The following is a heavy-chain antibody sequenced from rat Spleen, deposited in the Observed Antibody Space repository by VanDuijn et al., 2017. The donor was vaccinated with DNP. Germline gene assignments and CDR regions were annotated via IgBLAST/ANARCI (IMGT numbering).Heavy chain of an antibody. V-gene: IGHV5-7*01. D-gene: IGHD1-4*01. CDR3: AGRPPPTRGPFDY. CDR1: GITFSDHN. Sequence: EVQLVESGGDLVQPGRSLKLSCAVSGITFSDHNMAWVRQAPKKGLEWVATISYDGSETYYRDSVKGRFTISRDNASSTLYLQMDSLRSEDTAAYYCAGRPPPTRGPFDYWGQGVTVTVSS. CDR2: ISYDGSET. J-gene: IGHJ2*01.